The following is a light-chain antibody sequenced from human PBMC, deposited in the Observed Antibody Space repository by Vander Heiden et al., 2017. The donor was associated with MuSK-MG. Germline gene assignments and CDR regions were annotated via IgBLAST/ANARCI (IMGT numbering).Light chain of an antibody. J-gene: IGLJ2*01. CDR1: SSNIGSNT. Sequence: QSGLTQPPSASGTPGQRVSISCSGSSSNIGSNTVSWFQRVPGTAPKLLIYSNNQRPSGVPDRFSGSKSGTSASLAISDLQSEDEADYYCAAGDDSLHGLFGGGTKLTVL. CDR3: AAGDDSLHGL. CDR2: SNN. V-gene: IGLV1-44*01.